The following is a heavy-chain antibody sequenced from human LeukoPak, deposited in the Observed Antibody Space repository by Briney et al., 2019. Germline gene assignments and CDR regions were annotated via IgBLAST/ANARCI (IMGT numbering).Heavy chain of an antibody. CDR3: ARAPRRAAAGSDY. CDR2: IYSGGST. V-gene: IGHV3-66*01. D-gene: IGHD6-13*01. CDR1: GFTFSSYA. Sequence: GGSLRLSCAASGFTFSSYAMSWVRQAPGKGLEWVSVIYSGGSTYYADSVKGRFTISRDNSKNTLYLQMNSLRAEDTAVYYCARAPRRAAAGSDYWGQGTLVTVSS. J-gene: IGHJ4*02.